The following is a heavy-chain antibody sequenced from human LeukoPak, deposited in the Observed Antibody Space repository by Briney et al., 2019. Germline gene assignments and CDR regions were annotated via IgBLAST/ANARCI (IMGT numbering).Heavy chain of an antibody. V-gene: IGHV4-4*02. CDR3: ARCNYDSSGYMNFDY. D-gene: IGHD3-22*01. J-gene: IGHJ4*02. CDR2: IYHSGST. Sequence: WVRQPPGKGLEWIGEIYHSGSTNYNPSLKSRVTISVDKSKNQFSLKLSSVAAADMAVYYCARCNYDSSGYMNFDYWGQGTLVTVSS.